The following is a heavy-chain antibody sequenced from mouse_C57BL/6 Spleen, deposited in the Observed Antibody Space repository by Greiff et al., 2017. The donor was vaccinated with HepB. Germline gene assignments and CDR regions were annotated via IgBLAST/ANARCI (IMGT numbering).Heavy chain of an antibody. CDR1: GFSFNTYA. CDR3: VSHPPYEYDGYFDV. V-gene: IGHV10-1*01. Sequence: EVQLVESGGGLVQPKGSLKLSCAASGFSFNTYAMNWVRQAPGKGLEWVARIRSKSNNYATYYADSVKDRFTIYRDDSESMLYLQMNNLKTEDTAMYYCVSHPPYEYDGYFDVWGTGTTVTVSS. CDR2: IRSKSNNYAT. J-gene: IGHJ1*03. D-gene: IGHD2-4*01.